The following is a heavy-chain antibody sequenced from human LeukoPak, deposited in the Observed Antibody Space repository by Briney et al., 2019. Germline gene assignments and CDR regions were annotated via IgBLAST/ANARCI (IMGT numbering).Heavy chain of an antibody. Sequence: GGSLRLSCAASGFTFSSYAMSWVRQAPGKGLEWVSGISGSGGSTYYADSVKGRFTISRDNSRNTLYLQMNSLRAEDTAVYYCAKEGTPSGSYAYYYYYMDVWGKGTTVTVSS. CDR3: AKEGTPSGSYAYYYYYMDV. CDR1: GFTFSSYA. D-gene: IGHD1-26*01. J-gene: IGHJ6*03. CDR2: ISGSGGST. V-gene: IGHV3-23*01.